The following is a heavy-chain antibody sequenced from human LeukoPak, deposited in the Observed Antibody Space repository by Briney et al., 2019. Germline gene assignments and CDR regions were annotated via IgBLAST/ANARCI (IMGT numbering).Heavy chain of an antibody. D-gene: IGHD1-14*01. CDR2: IYYSEST. CDR3: ARGSMTTDAFDI. Sequence: PSETLSLTCTVSGGSISSHYWSWIRQPPGKGLEWIGYIYYSESTNYNPSLKSRVTISVDTSKNQFSLKLSSVTAADTAVYYCARGSMTTDAFDIWGQGTMVTVSS. V-gene: IGHV4-59*11. J-gene: IGHJ3*02. CDR1: GGSISSHY.